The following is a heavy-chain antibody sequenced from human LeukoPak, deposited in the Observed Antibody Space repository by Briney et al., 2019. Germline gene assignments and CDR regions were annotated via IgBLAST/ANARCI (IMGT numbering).Heavy chain of an antibody. J-gene: IGHJ4*02. CDR2: INQVASEK. V-gene: IGHV3-7*04. Sequence: GGSLRLSCAASGFTFSDYYMSWIRQAPGKGLEWVANINQVASEKNYVDSVKGRFTISRDNAKNSLYLQMNSVRAEDTAMYYCVRDGGYYGPDSWGQGALVSVSS. CDR3: VRDGGYYGPDS. CDR1: GFTFSDYY. D-gene: IGHD3-10*01.